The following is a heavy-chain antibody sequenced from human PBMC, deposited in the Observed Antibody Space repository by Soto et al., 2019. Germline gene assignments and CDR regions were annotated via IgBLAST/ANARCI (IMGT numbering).Heavy chain of an antibody. CDR1: GVTFNNYA. V-gene: IGHV3-23*01. CDR3: AKDRLAGNFDY. Sequence: EVQVLDSGGGLVQPGGSLRLSCAASGVTFNNYAMNWVRQAPGKGLEWVATISATGGSTYYADSVKGRFTISRDNSKNTLYLQMNGLRVEDTAVYYCAKDRLAGNFDYWGQGTQVTVSS. CDR2: ISATGGST. J-gene: IGHJ4*02.